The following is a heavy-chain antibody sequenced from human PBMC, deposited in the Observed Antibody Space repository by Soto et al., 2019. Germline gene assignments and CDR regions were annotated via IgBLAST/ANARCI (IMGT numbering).Heavy chain of an antibody. Sequence: ETLSLTCTVSGGSINSYYWSWIRQPPGKGLEWIGYIYYSGSTNYNPSLRSRVTISVDTSKNQFSLKLSSVTAADTAVYYCARANYYGSGPGDDWGQGTLVTVSS. D-gene: IGHD3-10*01. J-gene: IGHJ4*02. CDR1: GGSINSYY. V-gene: IGHV4-59*01. CDR2: IYYSGST. CDR3: ARANYYGSGPGDD.